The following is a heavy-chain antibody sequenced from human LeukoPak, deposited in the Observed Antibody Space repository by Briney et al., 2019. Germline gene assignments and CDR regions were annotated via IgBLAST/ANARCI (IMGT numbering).Heavy chain of an antibody. Sequence: SETLSLTCTVSGGSISSYYWSWIRQPAGKGLESIGHISTSGSTNYNPSLKSRVTMSVDTSKNQFSLKLSSVTAADTAVYYCARGSYGSGSYYKGFNFDYWGQGTLVTVSS. CDR1: GGSISSYY. J-gene: IGHJ4*02. D-gene: IGHD3-10*01. CDR2: ISTSGST. V-gene: IGHV4-4*07. CDR3: ARGSYGSGSYYKGFNFDY.